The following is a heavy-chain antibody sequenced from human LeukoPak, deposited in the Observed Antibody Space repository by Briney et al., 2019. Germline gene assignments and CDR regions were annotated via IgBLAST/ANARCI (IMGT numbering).Heavy chain of an antibody. CDR2: ISYDGSNK. V-gene: IGHV3-30-3*01. J-gene: IGHJ4*02. D-gene: IGHD3-22*01. CDR1: GFTFSSYA. Sequence: PGGSLRLSCAASGFTFSSYAMHWVRQAPGKGLEWVAVISYDGSNKYYADSVKGRFTISRDNSKNTLYLQMNSLRAEDTAVYYCARPHDSSGYRTFDYWGQGTLVTVSS. CDR3: ARPHDSSGYRTFDY.